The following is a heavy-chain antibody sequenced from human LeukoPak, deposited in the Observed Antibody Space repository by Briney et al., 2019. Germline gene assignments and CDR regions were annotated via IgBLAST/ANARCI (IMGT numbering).Heavy chain of an antibody. J-gene: IGHJ5*02. CDR2: IRSDGGNK. Sequence: ARSVRLSCAASGFTFSSYGMHWVRQAPGKGLEWVAFIRSDGGNKYYADSVKGRFTISRDNSKNTLYLQMNSLRAEDTAVYYCARDMASDDSSGYYPNWFDPWGQGTLVTVPS. CDR1: GFTFSSYG. V-gene: IGHV3-30*02. CDR3: ARDMASDDSSGYYPNWFDP. D-gene: IGHD3-22*01.